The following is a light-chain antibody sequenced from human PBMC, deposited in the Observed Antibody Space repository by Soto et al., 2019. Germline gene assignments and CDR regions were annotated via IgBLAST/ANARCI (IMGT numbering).Light chain of an antibody. V-gene: IGKV3-15*01. CDR3: QQYYDWPIT. CDR2: GAS. CDR1: QSVSSN. J-gene: IGKJ5*01. Sequence: EIVMTQSPATLSVSPGERATLSCMASQSVSSNLAWYQQTPCQAPRLLIYGASTRATGIPARFSGSGSGTEFTLTLSSLQSEDFAVYYCQQYYDWPITFGQGTRLEI.